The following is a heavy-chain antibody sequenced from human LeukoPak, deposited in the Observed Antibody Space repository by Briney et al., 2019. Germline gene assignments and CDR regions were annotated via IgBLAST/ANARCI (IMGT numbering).Heavy chain of an antibody. CDR3: ARGGQTMDTSADMDV. J-gene: IGHJ6*03. V-gene: IGHV3-9*01. CDR1: GFTFDEYA. D-gene: IGHD5-18*01. Sequence: GRSLRLSCTASGFTFDEYAMYWVRQAPGKGLELVAHASWNSNRVDYGDSVRGRFTIRRDNARKSLYLQMDRLRVEDTALYYCARGGQTMDTSADMDVWGEETTVPVSS. CDR2: ASWNSNRV.